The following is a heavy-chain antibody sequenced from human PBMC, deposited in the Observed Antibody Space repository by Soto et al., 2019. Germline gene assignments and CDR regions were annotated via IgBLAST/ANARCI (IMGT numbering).Heavy chain of an antibody. J-gene: IGHJ4*02. CDR3: ARDTGRDGYNLFDY. CDR2: IYSVGST. D-gene: IGHD5-12*01. V-gene: IGHV3-53*01. Sequence: GGSLRLGCTAPGFTGISNYMSWVRQAPGKGLEWVSVIYSVGSTYYADSVKVRFTISRDNSKNTLYLQMNSLRAEDTAVYYCARDTGRDGYNLFDYWGQGTLVTVSS. CDR1: GFTGISNY.